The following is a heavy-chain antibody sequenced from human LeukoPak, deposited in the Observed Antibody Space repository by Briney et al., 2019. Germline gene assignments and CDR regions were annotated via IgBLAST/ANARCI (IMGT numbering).Heavy chain of an antibody. CDR3: ARVLFNSGYDY. V-gene: IGHV1-2*02. J-gene: IGHJ4*02. CDR2: INPNSGET. D-gene: IGHD3-9*01. Sequence: ASVKVSRKPSGYTFTGAYMHWVRQAPGQGLEWMGWINPNSGETKFAQKFQGRVTVTRDTSISTVYMGLGGLRSDDTAVYYCARVLFNSGYDYWGQGSLVTVSP. CDR1: GYTFTGAY.